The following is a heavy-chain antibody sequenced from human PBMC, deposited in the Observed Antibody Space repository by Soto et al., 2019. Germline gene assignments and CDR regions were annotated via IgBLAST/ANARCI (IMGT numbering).Heavy chain of an antibody. CDR1: GFTLSSYG. Sequence: EVQLLESGGGLVQPGGSLRLSCAASGFTLSSYGMSWARQAPGKGLEWVSGISGSGGGTYYADSVKGRFTISRDNSKNTLYLQMNSLRAEATAVYYCARGTTGMDVWGQGTTVTVSS. CDR3: ARGTTGMDV. V-gene: IGHV3-23*01. J-gene: IGHJ6*02. D-gene: IGHD1-1*01. CDR2: ISGSGGGT.